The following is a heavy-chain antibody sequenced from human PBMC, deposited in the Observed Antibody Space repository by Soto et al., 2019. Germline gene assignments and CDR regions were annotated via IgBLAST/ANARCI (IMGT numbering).Heavy chain of an antibody. D-gene: IGHD6-19*01. J-gene: IGHJ4*02. CDR2: INGDGDDT. CDR1: GFIFRGYA. CDR3: AKSSPYSNAWAHWDS. Sequence: GGSLRLSCAASGFIFRGYAMSWIRQAPGKGLEWVSSINGDGDDTYYADSVKGRFTISRDNSKDTLYLQMNSLRAEDTAVYYCAKSSPYSNAWAHWDSWGQGTLVTVSS. V-gene: IGHV3-23*01.